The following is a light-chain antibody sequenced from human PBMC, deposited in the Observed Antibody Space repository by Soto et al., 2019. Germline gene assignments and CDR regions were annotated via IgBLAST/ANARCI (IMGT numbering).Light chain of an antibody. J-gene: IGKJ4*01. V-gene: IGKV1-5*03. CDR3: QQYERYPMT. CDR1: QSISSW. Sequence: DSQMTQYPSTLSTSVGDRVTITCRASQSISSWLAWYQQKPGKAPKLLISKASTLQSGVPPRFSGSGYGTEFTLTISSLQPDDFATYYCQQYERYPMTFGGVTKVEIK. CDR2: KAS.